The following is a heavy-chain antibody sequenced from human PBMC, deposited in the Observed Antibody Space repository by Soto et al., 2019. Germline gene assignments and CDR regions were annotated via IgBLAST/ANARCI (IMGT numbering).Heavy chain of an antibody. CDR3: AKDRSSTSCYAFDY. D-gene: IGHD2-2*01. CDR1: GGTFSSYA. Sequence: KVSCKASGGTFSSYAISWVRQAPGQGLEWMGGIIPIFGTANYAQKFQGRVTISRDSSKNTLYLQMNSLRAEDTAVYYCAKDRSSTSCYAFDYWGQGTLVTVSS. J-gene: IGHJ4*02. CDR2: IIPIFGTA. V-gene: IGHV1-69*05.